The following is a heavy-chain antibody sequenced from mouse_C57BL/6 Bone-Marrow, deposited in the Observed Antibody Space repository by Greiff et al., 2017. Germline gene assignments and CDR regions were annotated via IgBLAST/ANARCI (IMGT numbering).Heavy chain of an antibody. D-gene: IGHD1-1*01. Sequence: VQRVESGAELVRPGASVTLSCKASGYTFTDYEMHWVKQTPVHGLEWIGAIDTETGGTAYNQKFKGKAIFTVDKSSSTAYMELRSLTSEYSAVYYCTRGITTVVAGDYWGQGTTLTVSS. CDR2: IDTETGGT. CDR1: GYTFTDYE. V-gene: IGHV1-15*01. CDR3: TRGITTVVAGDY. J-gene: IGHJ2*01.